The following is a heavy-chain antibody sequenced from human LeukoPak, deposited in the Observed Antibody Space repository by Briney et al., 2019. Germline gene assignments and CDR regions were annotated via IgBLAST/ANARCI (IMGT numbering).Heavy chain of an antibody. Sequence: ASVKVSCKASGYTFIDYFMPGWRRPPGQGLEWLGWINPNSGDTKYAQKFQGRVTMTRDTSISTAYMELSRLRSDDTAVYYCARAPTISVTAISIWGQGTMVTVSS. J-gene: IGHJ3*02. CDR3: ARAPTISVTAISI. D-gene: IGHD2-21*02. CDR2: INPNSGDT. CDR1: GYTFIDYF. V-gene: IGHV1-2*02.